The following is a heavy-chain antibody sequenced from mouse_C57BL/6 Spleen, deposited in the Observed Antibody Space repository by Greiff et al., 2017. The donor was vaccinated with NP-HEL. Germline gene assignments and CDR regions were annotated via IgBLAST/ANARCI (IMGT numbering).Heavy chain of an antibody. CDR1: GYTFTSYW. J-gene: IGHJ1*03. V-gene: IGHV1-50*01. CDR2: IDPSDSYT. Sequence: QVQLQQSGAELVKPGASVKLSCKASGYTFTSYWMQWVKQRPGQGLEWIGEIDPSDSYTNYNQKFQGKATLTVDTSSSTAYMQLSSLTSEDAAGYYCAKPEDWDFEDWGTGTTVTVSS. CDR3: AKPEDWDFED.